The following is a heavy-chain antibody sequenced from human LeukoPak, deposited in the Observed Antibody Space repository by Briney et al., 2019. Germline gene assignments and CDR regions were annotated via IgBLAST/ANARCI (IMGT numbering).Heavy chain of an antibody. D-gene: IGHD3-10*01. Sequence: PSETLSLTCTVSGGSISSYYWSWIRQPPGKGLEWIGYIYYSGSTYYNPSLKSRVTISVDTSKNQFSLKLSSVTAADTAVYYCARDRTYYYGSGSYPPFDYWGQGTLVTVSS. CDR2: IYYSGST. CDR1: GGSISSYY. V-gene: IGHV4-59*12. J-gene: IGHJ4*02. CDR3: ARDRTYYYGSGSYPPFDY.